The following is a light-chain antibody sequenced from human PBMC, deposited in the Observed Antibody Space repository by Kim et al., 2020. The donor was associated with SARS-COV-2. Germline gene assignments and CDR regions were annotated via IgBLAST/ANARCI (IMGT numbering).Light chain of an antibody. CDR3: ISYASTRSYV. CDR2: DVN. V-gene: IGLV2-14*01. Sequence: QSVVTQPASVSGSPGQSITISCTGTSSDVGAYNYVSWYQQHPGKAPKLMIFDVNQRPSGLSDRFSGSKSGNTASLTISGLQAEDEADYYCISYASTRSYVFGTGTTVTVL. J-gene: IGLJ1*01. CDR1: SSDVGAYNY.